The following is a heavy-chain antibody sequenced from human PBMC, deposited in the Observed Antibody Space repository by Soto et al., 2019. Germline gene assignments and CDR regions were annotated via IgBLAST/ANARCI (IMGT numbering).Heavy chain of an antibody. CDR2: INPNGDRT. J-gene: IGHJ4*02. CDR1: GFTFSSYS. CDR3: ARGRRVGLAATVDY. D-gene: IGHD1-26*01. V-gene: IGHV3-23*01. Sequence: GGSLRLSCVGSGFTFSSYSMIWVRQAPGKGLDWVSAINPNGDRTYYADSVKGRVSIARDNSKNTLFLLINSLRGDDTAVYYCARGRRVGLAATVDYWGLGGLVTVSS.